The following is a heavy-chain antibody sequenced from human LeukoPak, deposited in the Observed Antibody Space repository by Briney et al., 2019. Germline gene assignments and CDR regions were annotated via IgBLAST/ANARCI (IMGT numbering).Heavy chain of an antibody. CDR3: AREGGIPRRDGYNFDY. CDR2: IIPMFGTA. Sequence: SVKVSCKASGGTFSSYAISWVRQAPGQGLEWMGRIIPMFGTANYAQKFQGRVTITTDESTSTAYMELSSLRSEDTAVYYCAREGGIPRRDGYNFDYWGQGTLVTVSS. D-gene: IGHD5-24*01. V-gene: IGHV1-69*05. CDR1: GGTFSSYA. J-gene: IGHJ4*02.